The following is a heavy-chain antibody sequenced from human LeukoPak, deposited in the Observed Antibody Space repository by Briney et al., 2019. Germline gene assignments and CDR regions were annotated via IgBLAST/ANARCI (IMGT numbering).Heavy chain of an antibody. CDR1: GGSFSGYY. Sequence: PSETLSLTCAVYGGSFSGYYWSWIRQPPGKGLEWIGEINHSGSPNYNPSLKSRVTISVDTSKNQFSLKLSSVTAADTAVYYCARGRRPELRYFDWLFKAAFDIWGQGTMVTVSS. J-gene: IGHJ3*02. CDR3: ARGRRPELRYFDWLFKAAFDI. CDR2: INHSGSP. D-gene: IGHD3-9*01. V-gene: IGHV4-34*01.